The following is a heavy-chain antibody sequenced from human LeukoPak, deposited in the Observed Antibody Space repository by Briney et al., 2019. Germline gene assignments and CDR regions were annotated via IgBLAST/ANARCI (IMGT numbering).Heavy chain of an antibody. CDR1: GFTFSSYS. J-gene: IGHJ4*02. D-gene: IGHD3-10*01. Sequence: PGGSPRLSCAASGFTFSSYSMNWVRQAPGKGLEWVSSISSSGSYIYYADSVKGRFTISRDNAKNSLYLQMNSLRAEDTAVYYCAGKPFSENYLGYWGQGTLVTVSS. CDR2: ISSSGSYI. V-gene: IGHV3-21*01. CDR3: AGKPFSENYLGY.